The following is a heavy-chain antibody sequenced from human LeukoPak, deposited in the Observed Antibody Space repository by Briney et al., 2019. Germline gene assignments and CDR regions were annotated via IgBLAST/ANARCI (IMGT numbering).Heavy chain of an antibody. D-gene: IGHD2-2*02. V-gene: IGHV4-34*01. J-gene: IGHJ6*02. Sequence: PSETLSLTCAVYGRSFSGYYWSWIRQPPGKGLEWIGEINHSGSTNYNPSLKSRVTISVDTSKNQFSLKLSSVTAADTAVYYCARGCSSTSCYRGADYYYGMDVWGQGTTVTVSS. CDR3: ARGCSSTSCYRGADYYYGMDV. CDR2: INHSGST. CDR1: GRSFSGYY.